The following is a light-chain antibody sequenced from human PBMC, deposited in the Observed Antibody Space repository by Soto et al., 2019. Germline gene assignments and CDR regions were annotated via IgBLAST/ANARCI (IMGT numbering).Light chain of an antibody. Sequence: QSVLTQPASVSGSPGQSITISCTGTRSDIGGYNYVSWYQQYPGKAPKLMIYDVSNRPSGVSSRFSGSKSGSTASLTISGLQAEDEADYYCSSYTSSNTVVIGGGTKLTVL. CDR1: RSDIGGYNY. J-gene: IGLJ2*01. CDR3: SSYTSSNTVV. V-gene: IGLV2-14*01. CDR2: DVS.